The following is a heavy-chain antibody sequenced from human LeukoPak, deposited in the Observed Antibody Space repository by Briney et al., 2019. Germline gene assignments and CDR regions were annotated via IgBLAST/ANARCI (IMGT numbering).Heavy chain of an antibody. D-gene: IGHD6-13*01. V-gene: IGHV4-34*01. CDR1: GGSFSGYY. CDR3: ASSIAAAGTSDYYYGMDV. Sequence: SETLSLTCAVYGGSFSGYYWSWIRQPPGKGLEWIGEINHSGSTNYNPSLKSRVTISVDTSKNQFSLKLSSVTAADTAVYYCASSIAAAGTSDYYYGMDVWGQGTTVTVSS. J-gene: IGHJ6*02. CDR2: INHSGST.